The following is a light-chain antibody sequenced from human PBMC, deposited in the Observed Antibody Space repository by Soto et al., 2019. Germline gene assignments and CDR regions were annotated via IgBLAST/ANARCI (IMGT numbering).Light chain of an antibody. CDR1: QSLLNSNGYNY. J-gene: IGKJ1*01. Sequence: DIVVTQSPLSLVVTPGEPASISCRSSQSLLNSNGYNYLDWYLQKPGQSPQLLIYLGSSRASAVPDRFSGSGSGTDFTLTISRVEAEDVGFYYCMQALQAPLTFGQGTKVDIK. V-gene: IGKV2-28*01. CDR2: LGS. CDR3: MQALQAPLT.